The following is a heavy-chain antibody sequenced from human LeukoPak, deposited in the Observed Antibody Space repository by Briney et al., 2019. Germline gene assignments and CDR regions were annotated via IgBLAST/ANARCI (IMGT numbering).Heavy chain of an antibody. V-gene: IGHV1-18*01. CDR1: GYSFTDYG. D-gene: IGHD6-19*01. CDR2: ITGYNGNT. CDR3: ARDQAVGWPPVYFEY. J-gene: IGHJ4*02. Sequence: ASVKVSCKTSGYSFTDYGISWLRQAPGQRPEWMGWITGYNGNTGNAQKFQDRVTMIIDTSTATAYMELRSLRSDDTAVYYCARDQAVGWPPVYFEYWGQGTPVTVSP.